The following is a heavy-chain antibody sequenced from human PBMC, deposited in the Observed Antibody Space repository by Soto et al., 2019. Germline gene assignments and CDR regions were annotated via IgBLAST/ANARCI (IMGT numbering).Heavy chain of an antibody. D-gene: IGHD5-18*01. CDR3: ARDWWAAMVPGDY. Sequence: LSRSCAASGFTFSSYSMNWVRQAPGQGLEWVSSISSSSSYIYYADSVKGRFTISRDNAKNSLYLQMNSLRAEDTAVYYCARDWWAAMVPGDYWGQGTLVTVSS. CDR1: GFTFSSYS. V-gene: IGHV3-21*01. CDR2: ISSSSSYI. J-gene: IGHJ4*02.